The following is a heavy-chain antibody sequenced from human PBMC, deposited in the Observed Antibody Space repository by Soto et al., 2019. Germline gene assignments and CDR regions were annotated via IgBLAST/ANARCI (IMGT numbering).Heavy chain of an antibody. CDR2: ISDDGSKK. D-gene: IGHD6-13*01. Sequence: QVQLVESGGGVVQPGRSLRLSCSTSGLTFTRHAMHWVRQVPGKGLEWVAAISDDGSKKHYVDSVKGRFSISRDKSRNTVYLQMNSLRGEDTAVYFCAGERETSSWFLSGFEYWGQGTLVTVSS. V-gene: IGHV3-30-3*01. J-gene: IGHJ4*02. CDR3: AGERETSSWFLSGFEY. CDR1: GLTFTRHA.